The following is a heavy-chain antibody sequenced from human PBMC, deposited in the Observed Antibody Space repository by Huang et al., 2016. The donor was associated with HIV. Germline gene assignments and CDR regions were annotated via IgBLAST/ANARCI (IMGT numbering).Heavy chain of an antibody. D-gene: IGHD6-19*01. CDR1: GFTFRDHP. CDR2: ISFDGRNK. CDR3: ARDTTTVAGLDF. Sequence: QVHLVESGGGVVQPGRSLRLSCAVSGFTFRDHPMHWVRQAPGYRLVWVAVISFDGRNKFYAEFVSGRFTISKDNSKNILYLQLNSLTPADTSIYYCARDTTTVAGLDFWCQGALVTVSS. V-gene: IGHV3-30*14. J-gene: IGHJ4*02.